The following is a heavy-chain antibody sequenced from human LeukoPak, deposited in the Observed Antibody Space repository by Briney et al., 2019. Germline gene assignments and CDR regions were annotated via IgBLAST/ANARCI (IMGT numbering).Heavy chain of an antibody. V-gene: IGHV3-30-3*01. D-gene: IGHD4/OR15-4a*01. CDR3: ARDVLAHFDY. CDR2: ISYDGSNK. Sequence: SGGSLRLSCAVSALTFNDYAMHWVRQAPGKGLEWVAVISYDGSNKYYADSVKGRFTISRDNSKNTLYLQMNSLRAEDTAVYYCARDVLAHFDYWGQGTLVTVSS. J-gene: IGHJ4*02. CDR1: ALTFNDYA.